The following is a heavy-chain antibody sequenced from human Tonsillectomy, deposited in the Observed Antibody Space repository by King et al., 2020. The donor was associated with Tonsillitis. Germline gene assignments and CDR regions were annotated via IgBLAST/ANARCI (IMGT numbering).Heavy chain of an antibody. V-gene: IGHV3-66*01. J-gene: IGHJ4*02. CDR2: IYSGGRT. Sequence: VQLVESGGGLVQPGGSLRLSCAASGFTVSNSYLTWVRQAPGKGLEWVSVIYSGGRTFDADSVKGRFTISRDSSKNTLYLQMNSLTAEDTAVYYCARGFSGYGLDYWGQGTLVTVSS. CDR3: ARGFSGYGLDY. D-gene: IGHD3-10*01. CDR1: GFTVSNSY.